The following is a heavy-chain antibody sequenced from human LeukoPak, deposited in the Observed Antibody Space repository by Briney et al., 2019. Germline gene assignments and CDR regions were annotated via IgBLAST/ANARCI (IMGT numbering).Heavy chain of an antibody. V-gene: IGHV3-53*01. CDR2: IYSGGST. CDR1: GFTFSSNS. D-gene: IGHD6-19*01. J-gene: IGHJ4*02. CDR3: ASIKVAVAGSGA. Sequence: GGSLRLSCAASGFTFSSNSMNWVRQAPGKGLEWVSVIYSGGSTYYADSVKGRFTISRDNSKNTLYLQMNSLRAEDTAVYYCASIKVAVAGSGAWGQGTLVTVSS.